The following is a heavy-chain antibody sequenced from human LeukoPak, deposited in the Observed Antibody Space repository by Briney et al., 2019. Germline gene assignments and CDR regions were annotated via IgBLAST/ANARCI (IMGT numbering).Heavy chain of an antibody. CDR2: IIPIFGTA. CDR1: GGTFSSYA. V-gene: IGHV1-69*13. J-gene: IGHJ4*02. CDR3: AKDRPPALPPYSSSWYFDY. Sequence: SVKVSCKASGGTFSSYAISWVRQAPGQGLEWMGGIIPIFGTANYAQKFQGRVTITADESTSTAYMELSSLRSEDTAVYYCAKDRPPALPPYSSSWYFDYWGQGTLVTVSS. D-gene: IGHD6-13*01.